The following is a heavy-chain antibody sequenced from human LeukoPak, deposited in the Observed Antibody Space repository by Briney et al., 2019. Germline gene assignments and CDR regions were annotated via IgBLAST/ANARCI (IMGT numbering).Heavy chain of an antibody. CDR1: GFTFSSSG. D-gene: IGHD1-26*01. CDR2: IRYDASNK. Sequence: GGSLRLSCAASGFTFSSSGMHWVRQAPGKGLEWVAFIRYDASNKYYADSVKGRFTISRDNSKNTLYLQMNSLRAEDTAVYYCAKRGVGAHDYWGQGTLVTVSS. V-gene: IGHV3-30*02. J-gene: IGHJ4*02. CDR3: AKRGVGAHDY.